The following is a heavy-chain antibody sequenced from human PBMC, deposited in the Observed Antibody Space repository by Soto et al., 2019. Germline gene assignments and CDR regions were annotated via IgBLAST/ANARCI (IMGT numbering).Heavy chain of an antibody. CDR1: GGTFSSYA. D-gene: IGHD6-13*01. CDR3: ARDGPIAAAGRENYYYYGMDV. Sequence: SVKVSCKASGGTFSSYAISWVRQAPGQGLEWMGGIIPIFGTANYAQKFQGRVTITADESTSTAYMELSSLRSEDTAVYYCARDGPIAAAGRENYYYYGMDVWGQGTTVTVS. CDR2: IIPIFGTA. V-gene: IGHV1-69*13. J-gene: IGHJ6*02.